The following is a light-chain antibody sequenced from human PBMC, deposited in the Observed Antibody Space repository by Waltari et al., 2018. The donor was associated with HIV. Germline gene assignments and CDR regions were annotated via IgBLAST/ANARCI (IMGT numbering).Light chain of an antibody. V-gene: IGKV3-20*01. J-gene: IGKJ2*01. CDR3: HQYGTSPYT. Sequence: DIVLMQSPGTLSLSPGEGATLSCRASQTISANYLAWYQQKPGQAPRLLIYDAFRRATGIPDRFSGSGSGTDFSLTIRRLEPEDFAVYHCHQYGTSPYTFGQGTRLDIK. CDR1: QTISANY. CDR2: DAF.